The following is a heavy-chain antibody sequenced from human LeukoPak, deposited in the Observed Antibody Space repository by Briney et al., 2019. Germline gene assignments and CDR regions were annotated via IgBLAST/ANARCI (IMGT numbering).Heavy chain of an antibody. CDR2: IYYSGST. D-gene: IGHD4-17*01. V-gene: IGHV4-59*01. CDR3: ARGSYGDYVYYYYGMDV. Sequence: PSETLSLTCTVSGGSISNYWSWIRQPPGKGLEWIGSIYYSGSTNYNPSLNSRVTISVDTSKNQFSLKLSSVTAADTAVYYCARGSYGDYVYYYYGMDVWGQGTTVTVSS. CDR1: GGSISNY. J-gene: IGHJ6*02.